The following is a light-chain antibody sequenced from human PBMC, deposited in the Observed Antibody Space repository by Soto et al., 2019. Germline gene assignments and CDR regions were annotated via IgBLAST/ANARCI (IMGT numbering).Light chain of an antibody. J-gene: IGKJ1*01. CDR1: QSVSSSY. V-gene: IGKV3-20*01. CDR3: QPYASSRWP. CDR2: GAS. Sequence: IMGRHSPGTGSFASGEGGTLSCRASQSVSSSYLAWYQQKPGQAPRLLIYGASSRDTGIPDRFSGSGSGTDLTPTISRLQRAHLAVYSSQPYASSRWPSGQGTKVDIK.